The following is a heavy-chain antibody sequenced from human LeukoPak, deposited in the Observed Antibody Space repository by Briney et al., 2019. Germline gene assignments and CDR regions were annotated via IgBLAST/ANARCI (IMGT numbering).Heavy chain of an antibody. J-gene: IGHJ4*02. D-gene: IGHD3-3*01. CDR1: GGSFSGYY. CDR2: INHSGST. Sequence: SETLSLTCAVYGGSFSGYYWSWIRQPPGKGLEWIGEINHSGSTNYNPSLKSRVTISVDTSKNQFFLKLSSVTAADTAVYYCARDEWYFDYWGQGTLVTVSS. CDR3: ARDEWYFDY. V-gene: IGHV4-34*01.